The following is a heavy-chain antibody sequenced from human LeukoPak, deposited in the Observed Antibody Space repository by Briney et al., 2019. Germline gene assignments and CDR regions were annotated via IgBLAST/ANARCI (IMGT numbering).Heavy chain of an antibody. J-gene: IGHJ5*02. CDR3: ASRRHTVATIGTWFDP. Sequence: GGSLRLSCAASGFTFSSYSMNWVRQAPGKGLEWVSSISSSSYIYYADSVKGRFTISRDNAKNSLYLQMNSLRAEDTAVYYCASRRHTVATIGTWFDPWGQGTLVTVSS. D-gene: IGHD5-12*01. V-gene: IGHV3-21*01. CDR2: ISSSSYI. CDR1: GFTFSSYS.